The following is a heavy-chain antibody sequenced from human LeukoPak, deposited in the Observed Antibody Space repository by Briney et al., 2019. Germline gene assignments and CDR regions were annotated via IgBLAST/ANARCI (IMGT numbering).Heavy chain of an antibody. CDR3: ARKVTRRLPSRGHYDSSGYYYVNAFDI. Sequence: SETLSLTCAVYGGSFSGYYWSWIRQPPGKGLELIGEINHSGSTNYNPSLKSRVTISVDTSKNQFSLKLSSVTAADTAVYYCARKVTRRLPSRGHYDSSGYYYVNAFDIWGQGTMVTVSS. CDR2: INHSGST. J-gene: IGHJ3*02. V-gene: IGHV4-34*01. CDR1: GGSFSGYY. D-gene: IGHD3-22*01.